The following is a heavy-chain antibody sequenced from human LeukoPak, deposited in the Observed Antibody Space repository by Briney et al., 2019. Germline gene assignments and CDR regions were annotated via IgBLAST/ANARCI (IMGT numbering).Heavy chain of an antibody. Sequence: GGSLRLSCAASGFTFSSYSMNWVRQAPGKGLEWVANIKQDGSEKYYVDSVKGRFTISRDNAKNSLYLQMNSLRAEDTAVYYCARNRGISDWGQGTLVTVSS. V-gene: IGHV3-7*01. CDR1: GFTFSSYS. J-gene: IGHJ4*02. D-gene: IGHD1-14*01. CDR2: IKQDGSEK. CDR3: ARNRGISD.